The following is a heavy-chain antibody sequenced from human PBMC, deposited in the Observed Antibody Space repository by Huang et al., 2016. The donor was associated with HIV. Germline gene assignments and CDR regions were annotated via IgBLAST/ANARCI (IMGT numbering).Heavy chain of an antibody. CDR1: GFTLSDYA. CDR3: ARFGKRLPMLRGEDVIGDI. Sequence: QVQLVESGGGVVQPGRSLRLSCAASGFTLSDYAIHWVRQDRGEGVEGVAVISYDRNDKFYADSVRGRFTISRDNFNNTLYLQMNSLRHEDTALYYCARFGKRLPMLRGEDVIGDIWGQGTMVIVSS. V-gene: IGHV3-30-3*01. CDR2: ISYDRNDK. J-gene: IGHJ3*02. D-gene: IGHD3-10*01.